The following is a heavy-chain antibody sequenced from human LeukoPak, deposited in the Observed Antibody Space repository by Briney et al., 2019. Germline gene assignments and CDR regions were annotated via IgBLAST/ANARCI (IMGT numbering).Heavy chain of an antibody. CDR1: GFTFSSYA. CDR2: ISGSGGST. CDR3: AKDLGRYYDSSGFFGY. Sequence: GGSLRLSCAASGFTFSSYALSWVRQAPGKGLEWVSAISGSGGSTYYADSVKGRFTISRDNSKNTLSLQMNSLRAEDTAVYYCAKDLGRYYDSSGFFGYWGQGTLVTVSS. V-gene: IGHV3-23*01. D-gene: IGHD3-22*01. J-gene: IGHJ4*02.